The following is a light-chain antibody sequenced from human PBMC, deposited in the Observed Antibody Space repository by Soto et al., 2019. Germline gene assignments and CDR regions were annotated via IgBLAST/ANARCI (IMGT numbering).Light chain of an antibody. CDR3: QRYNNWPWA. J-gene: IGKJ1*01. CDR1: QSVSSN. CDR2: GAS. V-gene: IGKV3-15*01. Sequence: EIVMTQSPATLSVSPGERATLSCRASQSVSSNFDWYQQKPGQAPKLLIYGASTRATGIPARVSGSWSKTEITRTSSGLQSVYYALYYRQRYNNWPWAFGQGTKVELK.